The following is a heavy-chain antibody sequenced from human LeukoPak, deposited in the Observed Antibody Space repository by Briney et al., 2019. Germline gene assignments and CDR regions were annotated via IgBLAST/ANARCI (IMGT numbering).Heavy chain of an antibody. CDR2: INPNSGGT. J-gene: IGHJ4*02. CDR3: AREVRRQLVLFDY. V-gene: IGHV1-2*02. Sequence: INPNSGGTNYAQKFQGRVTMTRDTSISTAYMELSRLRSDDTAVYYCAREVRRQLVLFDYWGQGTLVTVSS. D-gene: IGHD6-13*01.